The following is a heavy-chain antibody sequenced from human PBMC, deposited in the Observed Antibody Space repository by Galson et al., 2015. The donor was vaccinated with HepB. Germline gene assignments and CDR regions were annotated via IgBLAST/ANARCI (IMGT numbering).Heavy chain of an antibody. CDR1: GFTFSSYG. D-gene: IGHD1-26*01. Sequence: SLRLSCAASGFTFSSYGMNWVRQAPGKGLEWVAVISNDGSNKYYAESVKGRFTTSRDSSKSTLYLQLSSLRAEDTAVYYCARTTTSNYYYGMDVWGQGTTVTVSS. J-gene: IGHJ6*02. CDR2: ISNDGSNK. CDR3: ARTTTSNYYYGMDV. V-gene: IGHV3-30*19.